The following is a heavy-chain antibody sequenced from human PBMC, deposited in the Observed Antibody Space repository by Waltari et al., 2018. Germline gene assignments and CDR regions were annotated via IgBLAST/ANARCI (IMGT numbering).Heavy chain of an antibody. CDR2: ISAGGGAT. Sequence: EVRLVASGGGLVQPGGSLRLSCATSGFTFNSYAMSWVRQAPGKGLEWVSSISAGGGATYYADSVKGRFTISRDISKNTLCLQVNSLRADDTAVYYCTKRGDYYYYGMAVWGQGTTVTVSS. CDR1: GFTFNSYA. J-gene: IGHJ6*02. CDR3: TKRGDYYYYGMAV. V-gene: IGHV3-23*04.